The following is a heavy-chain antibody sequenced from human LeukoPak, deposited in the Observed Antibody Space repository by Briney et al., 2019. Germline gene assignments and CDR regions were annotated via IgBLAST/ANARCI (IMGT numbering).Heavy chain of an antibody. CDR1: GYRFTSYW. V-gene: IGHV5-51*01. CDR2: IYPDDSDT. D-gene: IGHD3-10*01. J-gene: IGHJ4*02. CDR3: ARQNPYGSGSYSDY. Sequence: GESLKISCKGSGYRFTSYWIGWVRQMPGKGLEWMGIIYPDDSDTKYSPSFQGQVTISADKSINTAYLQWSSLKASDTAMYYCARQNPYGSGSYSDYWGQGTLVTVSS.